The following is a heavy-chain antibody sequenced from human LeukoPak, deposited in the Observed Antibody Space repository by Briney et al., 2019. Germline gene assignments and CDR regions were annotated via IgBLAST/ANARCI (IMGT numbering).Heavy chain of an antibody. V-gene: IGHV4-39*02. CDR3: ARSQAGGTFDY. CDR1: GGSISSYY. J-gene: IGHJ4*02. Sequence: SETLSLTCTVSGGSISSYYWGWIRRPPGKGLEWIGGISSSGNTYYNPSLKSRITISVDTSKNHFSLKLSSVTAADTAVYYCARSQAGGTFDYWGQGALVTVSS. D-gene: IGHD1-26*01. CDR2: ISSSGNT.